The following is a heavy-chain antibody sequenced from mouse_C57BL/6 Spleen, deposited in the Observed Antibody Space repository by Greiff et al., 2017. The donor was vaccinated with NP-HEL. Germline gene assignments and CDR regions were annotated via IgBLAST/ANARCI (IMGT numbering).Heavy chain of an antibody. D-gene: IGHD3-2*02. J-gene: IGHJ3*01. Sequence: QVQLQQPGPELVKPGASVKLSCKASGYTFTSYWMHWVKQRPGQGLEWIGNINPSNGGTNYNEKFKSKATPTVDKSSSTAYMQLSSLTSEDSAVYYCARPQTAQATRGFAYWGQGTLVTVSA. V-gene: IGHV1-53*01. CDR3: ARPQTAQATRGFAY. CDR1: GYTFTSYW. CDR2: INPSNGGT.